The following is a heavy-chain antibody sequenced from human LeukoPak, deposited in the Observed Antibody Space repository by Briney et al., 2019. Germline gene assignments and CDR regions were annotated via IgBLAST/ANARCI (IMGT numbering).Heavy chain of an antibody. V-gene: IGHV3-73*01. CDR3: TRLGPQSTVVTVAFDI. D-gene: IGHD2-21*02. CDR2: IRSKADNYAT. CDR1: GFIFSVSA. Sequence: GGSLRLSCTGSGFIFSVSAMHWVRQASGKGLEWVGRIRSKADNYATADAVAVASRFTVSRDDSKNTAYLQMNGLKTEDTAVYYCTRLGPQSTVVTVAFDIWGQGTMVTVSS. J-gene: IGHJ3*02.